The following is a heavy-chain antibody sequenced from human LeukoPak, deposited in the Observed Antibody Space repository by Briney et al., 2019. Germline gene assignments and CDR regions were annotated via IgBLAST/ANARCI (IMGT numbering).Heavy chain of an antibody. V-gene: IGHV3-23*01. CDR1: GFSFSSYV. CDR2: ISSSDGST. J-gene: IGHJ4*03. CDR3: AKAGESSGDYVIDY. Sequence: HPGGSLSFCCAASGFSFSSYVMRWVRQAPGKGLEWVSAISSSDGSTYYADSVKGRFTISRDNSKNTVYLQMNSLRAEDTAVYYCAKAGESSGDYVIDYWGHVTMVTVSS. D-gene: IGHD3-22*01.